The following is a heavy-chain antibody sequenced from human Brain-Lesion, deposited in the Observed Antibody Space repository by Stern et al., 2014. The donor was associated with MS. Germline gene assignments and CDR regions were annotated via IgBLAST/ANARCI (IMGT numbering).Heavy chain of an antibody. CDR3: ASGYRIFDY. D-gene: IGHD5-18*01. V-gene: IGHV4-61*02. J-gene: IGHJ4*02. CDR1: GGSISSGSDY. CDR2: IHPRGSA. Sequence: VQLVESGPGLVKPSQTLSLTCTVSGGSISSGSDYWSWIRQPVGKGLEWIGRIHPRGSAFYTPSLKSGVTISTDTSMNQFSLELNSATAADTAIYYCASGYRIFDYWGQGILVTVS.